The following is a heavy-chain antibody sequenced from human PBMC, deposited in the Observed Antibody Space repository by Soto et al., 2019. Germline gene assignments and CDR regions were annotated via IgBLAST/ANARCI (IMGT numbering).Heavy chain of an antibody. CDR3: AKDLVLSLRVAARYDY. Sequence: EVQLLESGGGLVQPGGSLRLSCAASGFTFSSYAMSWVRQAPGKGLEWVSAISGSGGSKYYADSVKGRFTISRDNSKNTLYLQMNSLRAEDTAVYYCAKDLVLSLRVAARYDYWGQGTLVTVSS. V-gene: IGHV3-23*01. CDR1: GFTFSSYA. J-gene: IGHJ4*02. CDR2: ISGSGGSK. D-gene: IGHD6-6*01.